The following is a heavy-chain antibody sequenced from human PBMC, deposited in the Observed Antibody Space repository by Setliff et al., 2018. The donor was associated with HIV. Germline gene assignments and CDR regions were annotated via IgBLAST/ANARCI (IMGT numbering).Heavy chain of an antibody. Sequence: SETLSLTCTVSGGSISSSSHYWGSLRQPPGKGLEWIGSTHYTGSNYYTPFLKSRVTISVDPSKNQFSLQLSSVTAAETAVYYCARQYSTSSEIHVDYWGQGTLVTVSS. J-gene: IGHJ4*02. CDR1: GGSISSSSHY. CDR2: THYTGSN. D-gene: IGHD6-6*01. V-gene: IGHV4-39*01. CDR3: ARQYSTSSEIHVDY.